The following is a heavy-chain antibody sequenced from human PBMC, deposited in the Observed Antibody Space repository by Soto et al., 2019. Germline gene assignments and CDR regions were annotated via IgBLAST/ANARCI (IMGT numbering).Heavy chain of an antibody. J-gene: IGHJ4*02. V-gene: IGHV1-69*13. D-gene: IGHD3-22*01. Sequence: ASVKVSCKASGGTFSSYAISWVRQAPGQGLEWMGGIIPIFGTANYAQKFQGRVTITADESTSTAYMELSSLRSEDTAVYYCAVTYYYDSSGYYYGLDYWGQGTLVTVSS. CDR2: IIPIFGTA. CDR1: GGTFSSYA. CDR3: AVTYYYDSSGYYYGLDY.